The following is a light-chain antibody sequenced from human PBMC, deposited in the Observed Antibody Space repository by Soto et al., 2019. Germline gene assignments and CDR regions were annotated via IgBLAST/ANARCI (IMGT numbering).Light chain of an antibody. CDR3: QQYATSPLT. V-gene: IGKV3-20*01. CDR2: GAS. Sequence: ETALTQSPATLSLSPGERATLSCRASQSVDTFLAWYQQKPGQAPRLVIFGASNRATGIPDRFSASGSGTEFTLTISRLEPEDVAVYYCQQYATSPLTFGHGTKVDIK. J-gene: IGKJ1*01. CDR1: QSVDTF.